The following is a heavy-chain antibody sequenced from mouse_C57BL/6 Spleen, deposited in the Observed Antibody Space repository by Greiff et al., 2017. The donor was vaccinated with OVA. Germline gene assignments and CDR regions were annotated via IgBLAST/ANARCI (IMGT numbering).Heavy chain of an antibody. Sequence: QVTLKESGPGILQPSQTLSLTCSFSGFSLSTFGMGVGWIRQPSGKGLEWLAHIWWDDDKYYNPALKSRITTTKDTSKNQVFLKIANVDTADTATYYCAPGAYYDYDGRYFDVWGTGTTVTVSS. CDR1: GFSLSTFGMG. V-gene: IGHV8-8*01. J-gene: IGHJ1*03. CDR2: IWWDDDK. CDR3: APGAYYDYDGRYFDV. D-gene: IGHD2-4*01.